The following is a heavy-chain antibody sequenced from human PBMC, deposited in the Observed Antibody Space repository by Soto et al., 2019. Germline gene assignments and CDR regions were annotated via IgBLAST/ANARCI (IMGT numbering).Heavy chain of an antibody. J-gene: IGHJ4*02. V-gene: IGHV3-21*01. CDR1: GFTFSSYS. CDR3: ARKLGSYSDY. Sequence: EVQLVESGGGLVKPGGSLRLSCAASGFTFSSYSMNWVSQAPGKGLEWVSSISSSSSYIYYADSVKGRFTISRDNVKNSLYLQMNSLRAEDTAVYYCARKLGSYSDYWGQGTLVTVSS. CDR2: ISSSSSYI. D-gene: IGHD1-26*01.